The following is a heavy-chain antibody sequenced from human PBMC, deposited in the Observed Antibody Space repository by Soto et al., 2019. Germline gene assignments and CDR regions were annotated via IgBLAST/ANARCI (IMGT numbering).Heavy chain of an antibody. V-gene: IGHV1-69*13. Sequence: PVNVSCKASGGTFSSYAISWVRQAPGQGLEWMGGIIPIFGTANYAQKFQGRVTITADESTSTAYMGLSSLRSEDTAVYYCARSNVLRFLEWLLGGMDVWGQGTTVTVSS. CDR1: GGTFSSYA. D-gene: IGHD3-3*01. CDR2: IIPIFGTA. CDR3: ARSNVLRFLEWLLGGMDV. J-gene: IGHJ6*02.